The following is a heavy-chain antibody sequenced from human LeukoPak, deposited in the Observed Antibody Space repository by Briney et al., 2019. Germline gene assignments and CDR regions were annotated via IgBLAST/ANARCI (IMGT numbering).Heavy chain of an antibody. CDR1: GFTFSSYG. CDR3: ARDSWAFDY. J-gene: IGHJ4*02. CDR2: MWYDGSNK. V-gene: IGHV3-33*01. Sequence: GRSLRPSCAASGFTFSSYGMHWVRQAPGKGLEWVAVMWYDGSNKYYADSVKGRFTVSRDNSKSTLYLQMNSLRAEDTATYYCARDSWAFDYWGQGTLVTVSS. D-gene: IGHD3-16*01.